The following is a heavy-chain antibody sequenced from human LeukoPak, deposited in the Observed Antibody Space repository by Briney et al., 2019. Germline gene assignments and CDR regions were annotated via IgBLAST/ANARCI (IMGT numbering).Heavy chain of an antibody. CDR2: ISSSASTI. V-gene: IGHV3-48*03. D-gene: IGHD3-9*01. CDR3: TGRYFDRLLRSYFDY. CDR1: GFTFSSYE. J-gene: IGHJ4*02. Sequence: GGSLRLSCAASGFTFSSYEMNWVRQAPGKGLEWVSYISSSASTIHYADSVKGRFTISRDNAKNSLCLQMNSLGAEDTAVYYCTGRYFDRLLRSYFDYWGQGTLVTVSS.